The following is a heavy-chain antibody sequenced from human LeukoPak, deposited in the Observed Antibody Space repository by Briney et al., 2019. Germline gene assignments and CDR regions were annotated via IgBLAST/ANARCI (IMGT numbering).Heavy chain of an antibody. J-gene: IGHJ5*02. CDR3: ATFTFGHNWFDP. CDR1: SGSISSYY. V-gene: IGHV4-59*08. CDR2: IVNSGST. D-gene: IGHD2/OR15-2a*01. Sequence: PSETLSLTCTVSSGSISSYYWSWIRQPPEKGLEWIGYIVNSGSTTYNPSLKSRVTISLNTSKNQFSLKLSSVTAADTAVYYCATFTFGHNWFDPWGQGTLVTVSS.